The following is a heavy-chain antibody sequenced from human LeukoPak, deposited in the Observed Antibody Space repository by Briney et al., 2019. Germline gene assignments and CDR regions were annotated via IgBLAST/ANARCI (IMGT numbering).Heavy chain of an antibody. CDR2: ISFDGTSK. D-gene: IGHD3-9*01. CDR3: AREMEFRYFDWLGDYMDV. V-gene: IGHV3-30*03. CDR1: GFTFSAYG. J-gene: IGHJ6*03. Sequence: GRSLRLSCAASGFTFSAYGIHWVRQAPGKGLEWVALISFDGTSKDYTDSVRGRFTISRDNSKNTLYLQMNSLRAEDTAVYYCAREMEFRYFDWLGDYMDVWGKGTTVTVSS.